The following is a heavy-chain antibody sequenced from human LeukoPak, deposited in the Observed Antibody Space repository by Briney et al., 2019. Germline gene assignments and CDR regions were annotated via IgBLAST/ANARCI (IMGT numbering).Heavy chain of an antibody. CDR3: ARGSPPRRNYDSRGYYSYYFDY. CDR2: ISAYNSNT. D-gene: IGHD3-22*01. V-gene: IGHV1-18*01. Sequence: GASVKVSCKASGYTFTSYGISRVRQAPGQGLEWMGWISAYNSNTHYAQKLQGRVTMTTDTSTSTVYMELRSLRSDDTAVYYCARGSPPRRNYDSRGYYSYYFDYWGQGTLVTVSS. J-gene: IGHJ4*02. CDR1: GYTFTSYG.